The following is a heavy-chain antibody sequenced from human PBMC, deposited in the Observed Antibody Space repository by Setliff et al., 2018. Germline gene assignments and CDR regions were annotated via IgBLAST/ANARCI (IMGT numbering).Heavy chain of an antibody. J-gene: IGHJ4*02. CDR3: ATDLVSLGDSIRDY. CDR2: ISRSGNT. CDR1: GDSSSGHH. D-gene: IGHD3-16*01. Sequence: NPSETLSLTCTVSGDSSSGHHWSWIRQPPGKGLEWIGYISRSGNTKYNPSLKSRVAISIDTSKKQFSLEVSSVTAADTAMYYCATDLVSLGDSIRDYWGQGTLVTVSS. V-gene: IGHV4-59*11.